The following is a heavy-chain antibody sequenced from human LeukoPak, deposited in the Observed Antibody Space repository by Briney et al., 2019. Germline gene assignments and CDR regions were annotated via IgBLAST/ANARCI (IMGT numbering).Heavy chain of an antibody. CDR2: ISYDGSNK. CDR3: AKNHRDAGDY. D-gene: IGHD2-2*01. CDR1: GFTFSSYG. J-gene: IGHJ4*02. V-gene: IGHV3-30*18. Sequence: GGSLRLSCAASGFTFSSYGMHWVRQAPGKGLEWVAVISYDGSNKYYADPVKGRFTISRDNSKNTLYLQMNSLRAEDTAVYYCAKNHRDAGDYWGQGTLVTVSS.